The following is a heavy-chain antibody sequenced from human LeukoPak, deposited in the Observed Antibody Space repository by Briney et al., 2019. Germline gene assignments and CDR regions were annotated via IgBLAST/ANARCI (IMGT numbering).Heavy chain of an antibody. CDR2: IYYSGST. Sequence: SETLSLTCTVSGGSISSSSYYWGWIRQPPGKGLEWIGSIYYSGSTYYNPSLKSRVTISVDTSKNQFSLKLSSVTAADTAVYYCASSSSWYGSMDVWGKGTTVTISS. CDR3: ASSSSWYGSMDV. CDR1: GGSISSSSYY. D-gene: IGHD6-13*01. J-gene: IGHJ6*03. V-gene: IGHV4-39*07.